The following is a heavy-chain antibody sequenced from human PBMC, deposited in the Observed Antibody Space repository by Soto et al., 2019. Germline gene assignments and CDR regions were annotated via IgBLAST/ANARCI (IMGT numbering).Heavy chain of an antibody. CDR1: GFTFSSYA. D-gene: IGHD6-19*01. Sequence: QVQLVESGGGVVQPGRSLRLSCAASGFTFSSYAMHWVRQAPGKGLEWVAVISYDGSNKYYADSVKGRFTISRDNSKNTLYMQMNSLRAEDTAVYDCASGWRYSSVWYRNVLILFDCWGQGTLVTVSS. J-gene: IGHJ4*02. V-gene: IGHV3-30-3*01. CDR2: ISYDGSNK. CDR3: ASGWRYSSVWYRNVLILFDC.